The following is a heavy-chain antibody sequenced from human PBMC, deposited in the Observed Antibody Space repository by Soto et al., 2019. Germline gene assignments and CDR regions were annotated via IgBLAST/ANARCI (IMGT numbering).Heavy chain of an antibody. D-gene: IGHD3-10*01. CDR1: GFSFNSNA. V-gene: IGHV3-53*01. CDR3: ARDRVQAAAKTYYYYGMDV. CDR2: IYSGGST. Sequence: GGSLRLSCTASGFSFNSNAMSWVRQAPGKGLEWVSVIYSGGSTYYADSVKGRFTISRDNSKNTLYLQMNSLRAEDTAVYYCARDRVQAAAKTYYYYGMDVWGQGTTVTVSS. J-gene: IGHJ6*02.